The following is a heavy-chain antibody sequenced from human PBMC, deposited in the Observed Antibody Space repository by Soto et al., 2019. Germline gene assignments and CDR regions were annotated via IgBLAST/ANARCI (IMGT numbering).Heavy chain of an antibody. Sequence: QVQLQESGPGLVKSSETLSLTCTVSGASISSNYWSWIRQTPGKGLEWIGYIYHSGTNYNPSLKSRVFISMDTSKNQCSLKLSSVTTADTAVYFCAQYYYGSGSYFDHWGQGTLVTVSS. CDR3: AQYYYGSGSYFDH. D-gene: IGHD3-10*01. J-gene: IGHJ4*02. V-gene: IGHV4-59*01. CDR2: IYHSGT. CDR1: GASISSNY.